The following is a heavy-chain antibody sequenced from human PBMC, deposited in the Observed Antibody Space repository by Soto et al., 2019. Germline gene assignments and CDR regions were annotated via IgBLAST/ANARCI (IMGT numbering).Heavy chain of an antibody. J-gene: IGHJ5*02. Sequence: ASVKVSCKASGGTFSSYAISWVRQAPGQGPEWMGWINPDNGNTKSSQKFQDRVIITRDTSASTAYMDLSSLRSEDTAVYYCARGIATGQLDPWGQGTLVTVSS. CDR3: ARGIATGQLDP. CDR1: GGTFSSYA. CDR2: INPDNGNT. D-gene: IGHD2-15*01. V-gene: IGHV1-3*01.